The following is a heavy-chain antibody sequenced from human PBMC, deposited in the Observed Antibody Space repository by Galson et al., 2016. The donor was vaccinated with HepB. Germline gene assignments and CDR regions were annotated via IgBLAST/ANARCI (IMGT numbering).Heavy chain of an antibody. CDR3: VRSNSDYRAFDI. J-gene: IGHJ3*02. CDR1: GDSVSSNSVA. CDR2: TYHRLKWPT. Sequence: CAISGDSVSSNSVAWHWIRQAPSRGLEWLGRTYHRLKWPTDYAVSVNGRITIDANTSKNQFSLQLNSVTPEDTAVYYCVRSNSDYRAFDIWGQGTMVTVSS. D-gene: IGHD5-12*01. V-gene: IGHV6-1*01.